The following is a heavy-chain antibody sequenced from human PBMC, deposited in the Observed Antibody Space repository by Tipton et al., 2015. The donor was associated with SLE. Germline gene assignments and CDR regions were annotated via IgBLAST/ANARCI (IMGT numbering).Heavy chain of an antibody. J-gene: IGHJ4*02. D-gene: IGHD1-26*01. Sequence: TLSLTCTVSGGSISGYYWSWIRQPAGKGLEWIWRIYSSGSTIYNPSLKSRLTLSLDMSNNQFSLRARSVTAADTAVYYCARGGGSYYDFWGQGRLVTVSS. CDR1: GGSISGYY. CDR2: IYSSGST. CDR3: ARGGGSYYDF. V-gene: IGHV4-4*07.